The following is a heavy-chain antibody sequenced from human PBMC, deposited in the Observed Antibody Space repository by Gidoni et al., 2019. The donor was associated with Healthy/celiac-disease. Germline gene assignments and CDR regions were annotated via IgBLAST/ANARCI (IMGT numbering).Heavy chain of an antibody. CDR1: GFTFSSYG. D-gene: IGHD4-17*01. J-gene: IGHJ6*02. CDR3: ARVGYGDYEDVVDYYYYGMDV. Sequence: QVQLVESGGGVVQPGRSLRLSCAASGFTFSSYGMHWVRQAPGKGLEWVAVIWYDGSNKYYADSVKGRFTISRDNSKNTLYLQMNSLRAEDTAVYYCARVGYGDYEDVVDYYYYGMDVWGQGTTVTVSS. V-gene: IGHV3-33*01. CDR2: IWYDGSNK.